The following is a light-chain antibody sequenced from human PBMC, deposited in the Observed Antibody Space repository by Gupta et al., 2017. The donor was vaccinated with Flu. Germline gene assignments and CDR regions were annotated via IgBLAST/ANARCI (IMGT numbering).Light chain of an antibody. V-gene: IGKV4-1*01. Sequence: DIVMTQSPDSLAVSLGERATINCKHSQSVLYSSNNKNYLAWYQQKPGQPPKLPIYWASTRESGVPDRFSGSGSGTDFTLTISSLQAEDVAVYYCQKYYTTVTFGQGTKVEIK. CDR3: QKYYTTVT. J-gene: IGKJ1*01. CDR2: WAS. CDR1: QSVLYSSNNKNY.